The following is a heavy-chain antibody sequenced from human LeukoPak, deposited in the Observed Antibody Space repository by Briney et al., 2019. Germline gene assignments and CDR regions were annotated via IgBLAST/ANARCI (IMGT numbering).Heavy chain of an antibody. CDR2: IWYDGSNK. CDR1: GFTFSSYG. Sequence: GRSLRLSCAASGFTFSSYGMHWVRQAPGEGLEWVAVIWYDGSNKYYADSVKGRFTISRDNSKNTLYLQMNSPRAEDTAVYYCAKGELGYFDYWGQGTLVTVSS. J-gene: IGHJ4*02. CDR3: AKGELGYFDY. D-gene: IGHD7-27*01. V-gene: IGHV3-33*06.